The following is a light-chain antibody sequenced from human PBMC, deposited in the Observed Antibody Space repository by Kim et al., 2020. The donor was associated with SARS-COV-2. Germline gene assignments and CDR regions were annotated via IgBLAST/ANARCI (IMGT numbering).Light chain of an antibody. CDR2: GAS. Sequence: ASPGERATLSCRASHSVSSNLAWYQQRPGQAPRLVIYGASSRATNIPPRFSGSGSGTEFTLTISSLQSEDFAIYYCQHYTVWPRTFGQGTKVDIK. CDR3: QHYTVWPRT. V-gene: IGKV3-15*01. CDR1: HSVSSN. J-gene: IGKJ1*01.